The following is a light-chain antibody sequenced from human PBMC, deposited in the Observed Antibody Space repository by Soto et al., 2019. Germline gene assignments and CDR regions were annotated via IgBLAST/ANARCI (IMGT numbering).Light chain of an antibody. CDR1: QSVSSY. CDR3: QPRSNWPPIFT. Sequence: EIVLTQSPATLSLSPGERATLSCRASQSVSSYLAWYQQKPGQAPRLLSYDASNRATGIPARFSGSGSGTDFTLTISSLEPEDFAVYYCQPRSNWPPIFTFGPGTKVDIK. V-gene: IGKV3-11*01. CDR2: DAS. J-gene: IGKJ3*01.